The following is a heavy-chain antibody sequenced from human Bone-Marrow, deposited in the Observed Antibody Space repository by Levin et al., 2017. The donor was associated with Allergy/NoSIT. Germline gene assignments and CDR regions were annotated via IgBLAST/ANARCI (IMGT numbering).Heavy chain of an antibody. Sequence: GSLRLSCTVSRGSIGSYYWSWIRQPPGKGLEWIAYINHSGATNYNPSLKSRVTISVDTSKNQFSLKLRSVTAADTAVYYCARDPGTGEWYYSGMDVWGQGTTVTVSS. D-gene: IGHD3-3*01. CDR2: INHSGAT. J-gene: IGHJ6*02. V-gene: IGHV4-59*01. CDR3: ARDPGTGEWYYSGMDV. CDR1: RGSIGSYY.